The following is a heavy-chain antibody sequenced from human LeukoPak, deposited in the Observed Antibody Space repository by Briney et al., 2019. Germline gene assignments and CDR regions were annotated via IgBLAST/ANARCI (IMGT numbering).Heavy chain of an antibody. D-gene: IGHD3-22*01. V-gene: IGHV3-73*01. Sequence: PGGSLKLSCAASGFTFSGSAMHWVRQASGKGLGWVGRIRSKANSYATAYAASVKGRFTISRDDSKNTAYLQMNSLKTEDTAVYYCTRHNSRDYYDSSGYYYVIWGQGTLVTVSS. J-gene: IGHJ4*02. CDR1: GFTFSGSA. CDR2: IRSKANSYAT. CDR3: TRHNSRDYYDSSGYYYVI.